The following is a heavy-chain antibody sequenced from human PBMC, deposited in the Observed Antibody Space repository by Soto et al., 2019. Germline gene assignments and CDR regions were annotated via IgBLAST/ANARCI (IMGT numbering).Heavy chain of an antibody. V-gene: IGHV1-3*01. J-gene: IGHJ5*02. CDR3: ARGRSSSSWQARWFDP. CDR1: GYTFTSYA. D-gene: IGHD6-13*01. CDR2: INAGNGNT. Sequence: ASVKVSCKASGYTFTSYAMHWVRQAPGQRLEWMGWINAGNGNTKYSQKFQGRVTITRDTSASTAYMELSSLRSEDTAVYYCARGRSSSSWQARWFDPWGQGTLVTVSS.